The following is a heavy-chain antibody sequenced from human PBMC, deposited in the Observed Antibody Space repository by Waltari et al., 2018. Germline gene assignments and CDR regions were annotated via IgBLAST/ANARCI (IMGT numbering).Heavy chain of an antibody. D-gene: IGHD6-19*01. V-gene: IGHV4-38-2*02. CDR3: ASRNSSGWYNYFDY. CDR2: IYHSGST. CDR1: GYSISSGYY. Sequence: QVQLQESGPGLVKPSETLSLTCTVSGYSISSGYYWGWIRQPPGKGLEWIGSIYHSGSTYYNPSLKSRVTISVDTSKNQFSLELSSVTAADTAVYYCASRNSSGWYNYFDYWGQGTLVTVSS. J-gene: IGHJ4*02.